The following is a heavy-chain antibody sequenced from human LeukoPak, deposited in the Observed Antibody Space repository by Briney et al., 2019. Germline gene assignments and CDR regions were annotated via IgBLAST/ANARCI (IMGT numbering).Heavy chain of an antibody. CDR2: INPNNGDA. Sequence: ASVKVSCKASGYTFTGYYIHWVRQAPGQGLEWMGWINPNNGDAAYAQKFQGRVTMTRDTSISTGYMELSRLRSDDTAVYSCARDLGLFCVYYWGQGTLVTISS. D-gene: IGHD3-22*01. J-gene: IGHJ4*02. CDR1: GYTFTGYY. V-gene: IGHV1-2*02. CDR3: ARDLGLFCVYY.